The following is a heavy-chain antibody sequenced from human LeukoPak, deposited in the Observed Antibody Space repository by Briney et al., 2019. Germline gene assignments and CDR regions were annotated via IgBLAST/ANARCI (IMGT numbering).Heavy chain of an antibody. CDR2: MYHSGST. CDR3: ARSPRGIVGATAPDY. CDR1: GASISSSNW. V-gene: IGHV4-4*02. D-gene: IGHD1-26*01. Sequence: SETLSLTCAVSGASISSSNWWNWVRQPPGKGLEWIGEMYHSGSTKYNPSLKSRVTISVDTSKNQFSLKLSSVTAADTAVYYCARSPRGIVGATAPDYWGQGTLVTVSS. J-gene: IGHJ4*02.